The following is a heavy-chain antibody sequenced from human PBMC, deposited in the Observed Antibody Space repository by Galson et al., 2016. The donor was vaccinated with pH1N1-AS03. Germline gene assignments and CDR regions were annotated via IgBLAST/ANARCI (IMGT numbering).Heavy chain of an antibody. D-gene: IGHD6-19*01. V-gene: IGHV1-2*02. J-gene: IGHJ5*02. CDR3: ARNRPIAVSGTDGFDP. CDR2: INPNSGGT. CDR1: GYTLTEYY. Sequence: SVKVSCKAPGYTLTEYYLHWVRQAPGQGPEWMGWINPNSGGTKYAQKFQGRVTMTRDTSISTAYMEMSNLKSDDTAVYYCARNRPIAVSGTDGFDPWGQGTLVAVSS.